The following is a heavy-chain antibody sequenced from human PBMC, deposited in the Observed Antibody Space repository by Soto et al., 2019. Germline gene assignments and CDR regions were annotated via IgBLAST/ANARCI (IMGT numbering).Heavy chain of an antibody. CDR1: GGSISSGGYY. CDR3: ARGHTRYSVTVWPPFDY. D-gene: IGHD5-12*01. Sequence: SETLSLTCTVSGGSISSGGYYWSWIRQHPGKGLEWIAYIYYSGSTYYNPSLKSRVTISLDTSKNQFSLKLTSVTAADTAFYYCARGHTRYSVTVWPPFDYWGLGTLVTVSS. J-gene: IGHJ4*02. V-gene: IGHV4-61*08. CDR2: IYYSGST.